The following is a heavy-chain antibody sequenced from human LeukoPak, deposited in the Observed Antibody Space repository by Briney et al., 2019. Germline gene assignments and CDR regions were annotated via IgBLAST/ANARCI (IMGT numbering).Heavy chain of an antibody. V-gene: IGHV3-11*01. J-gene: IGHJ4*02. CDR1: GFTFSDYY. D-gene: IGHD5-18*01. CDR3: ARDLAYSRLDY. Sequence: GGSLSLSFAASGFTFSDYYMSWIRRAPGKGVEWVSYISSSGSTIYYADSVKGRFTISRDNAKNSLYLQMNSLRAEDTAVYYCARDLAYSRLDYWGQGMLVTVSS. CDR2: ISSSGSTI.